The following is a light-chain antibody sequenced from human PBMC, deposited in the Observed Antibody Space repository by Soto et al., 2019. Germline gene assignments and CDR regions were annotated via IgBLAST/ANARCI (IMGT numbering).Light chain of an antibody. CDR3: AAWDGSLDVVL. CDR2: NTN. Sequence: QLVLTQPPSASGTPGQRVTISCSGSSSNIGTNTVNWYQQFPGSAPQLLLYNTNQRPSGVPGRFSGSKSGTSASLAISGLQSEDVADYYCAAWDGSLDVVLFGGGTKLTVL. J-gene: IGLJ2*01. V-gene: IGLV1-44*01. CDR1: SSNIGTNT.